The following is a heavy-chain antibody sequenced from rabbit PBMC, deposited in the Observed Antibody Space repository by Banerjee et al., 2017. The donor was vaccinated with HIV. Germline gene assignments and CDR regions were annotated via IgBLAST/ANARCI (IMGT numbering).Heavy chain of an antibody. J-gene: IGHJ4*01. CDR3: ARDLAGVIGWNFNL. Sequence: QAPGKGLEWIGCVYGGSSGTTYYASWAKGRFTISKASWTTVTLQMTSLTAADTASYFCARDLAGVIGWNFNLWGPGTLVTVS. D-gene: IGHD4-1*01. V-gene: IGHV1S40*01. CDR2: VYGGSSGTT.